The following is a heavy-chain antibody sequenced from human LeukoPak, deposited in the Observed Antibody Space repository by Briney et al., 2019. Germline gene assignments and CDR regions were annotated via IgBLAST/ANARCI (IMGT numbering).Heavy chain of an antibody. Sequence: SVKVSCKASGGTFSSYAISWVRQAPGQGLEWMGRIIPIFGTANYAQKFQGRVTTTTDESTSTAYMELSSLRSEDTAVYYFATQKTEYDILTGYYADIDYWGQGTLVTVSS. V-gene: IGHV1-69*05. CDR2: IIPIFGTA. CDR3: ATQKTEYDILTGYYADIDY. J-gene: IGHJ4*02. D-gene: IGHD3-9*01. CDR1: GGTFSSYA.